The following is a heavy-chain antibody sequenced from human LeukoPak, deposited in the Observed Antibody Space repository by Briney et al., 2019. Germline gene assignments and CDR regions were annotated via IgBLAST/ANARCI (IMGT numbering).Heavy chain of an antibody. Sequence: GGSLRPSCAASGFTFSSYSMNWVRRAPGKGLEWVSSISGSSSYIYYADSVKGRFTISRDNAKNSLYLQMNSLRAEDTAVYYCARENYGSGIGDYWGQGTLVTVSS. D-gene: IGHD3-10*01. J-gene: IGHJ4*02. V-gene: IGHV3-21*01. CDR3: ARENYGSGIGDY. CDR1: GFTFSSYS. CDR2: ISGSSSYI.